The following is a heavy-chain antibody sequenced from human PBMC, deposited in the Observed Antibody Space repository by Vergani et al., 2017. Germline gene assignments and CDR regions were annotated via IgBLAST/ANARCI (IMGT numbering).Heavy chain of an antibody. V-gene: IGHV1-69*08. Sequence: QVQLVQSGAEVKKPGSSVKVSCKASGGTFSSYTISWVRQAPGQGLEWMGRIIPILGIANYAQKFQGRVTLTADKSTSTAYMELSSLRSEDTAVYYCARDRDTAMVHIYWGQGTLVTVSS. CDR3: ARDRDTAMVHIY. J-gene: IGHJ4*02. CDR1: GGTFSSYT. D-gene: IGHD5-18*01. CDR2: IIPILGIA.